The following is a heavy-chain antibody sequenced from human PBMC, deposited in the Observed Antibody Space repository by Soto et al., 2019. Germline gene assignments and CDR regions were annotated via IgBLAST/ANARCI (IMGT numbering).Heavy chain of an antibody. V-gene: IGHV4-61*03. CDR3: ARYCNNFDCNHLYYFDS. CDR1: EGSVRNGMYD. CDR2: VHFSGTT. J-gene: IGHJ4*02. Sequence: SETLSITCSFSEGSVRNGMYDWSWVRQPPGKGLEWLGNVHFSGTTIYNPSLMGRVTMSVDMSKNHVFLELTSVTAADTAIYYCARYCNNFDCNHLYYFDSWGQGTQVTVSS. D-gene: IGHD2-8*01.